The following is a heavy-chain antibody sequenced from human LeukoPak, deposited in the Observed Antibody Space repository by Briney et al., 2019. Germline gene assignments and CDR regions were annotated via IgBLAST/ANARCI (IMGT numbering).Heavy chain of an antibody. CDR1: GFTFSPFQ. J-gene: IGHJ4*02. D-gene: IGHD5-12*01. Sequence: GGSLRLSCAASGFTFSPFQMTCVRQAPGKGLEWVAYIGGTDTAIFYAASVKGRFTIYRDNAKNSLFLQMNSLIAEDTAVYYCARWGHSDYDSFQTKFGYWGQGTLVVVSS. V-gene: IGHV3-48*03. CDR3: ARWGHSDYDSFQTKFGY. CDR2: IGGTDTAI.